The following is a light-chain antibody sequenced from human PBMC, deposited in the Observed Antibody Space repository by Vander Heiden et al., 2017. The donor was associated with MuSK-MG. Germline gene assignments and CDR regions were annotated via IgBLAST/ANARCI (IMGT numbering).Light chain of an antibody. CDR1: QSFMDSNGYNS. CDR3: MQDLQRGT. V-gene: IGKV2-28*01. Sequence: VMTQSPLPLPLTPGVPASISCRSSQSFMDSNGYNSLDWYLQKPGQSPQLLIYLGSNRAYGVPDRFSGSGSGTDFTLKTSRVEGEDVGVYYSMQDLQRGTFGQGTKLEIK. J-gene: IGKJ2*01. CDR2: LGS.